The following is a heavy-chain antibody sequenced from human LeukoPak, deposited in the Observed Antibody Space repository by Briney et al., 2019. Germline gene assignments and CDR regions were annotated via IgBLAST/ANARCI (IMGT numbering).Heavy chain of an antibody. CDR2: ISGSGGST. Sequence: GGSLRLSCAASGFTFSSYAMSWVRQAPGKGLEWVSAISGSGGSTYYADSVKGRFTISRDNSKNTLYLQMNSLRAEDTAVYYCARAQTYYGSGSYLYWGQGTLVTVSS. CDR3: ARAQTYYGSGSYLY. CDR1: GFTFSSYA. J-gene: IGHJ4*02. D-gene: IGHD3-10*01. V-gene: IGHV3-23*01.